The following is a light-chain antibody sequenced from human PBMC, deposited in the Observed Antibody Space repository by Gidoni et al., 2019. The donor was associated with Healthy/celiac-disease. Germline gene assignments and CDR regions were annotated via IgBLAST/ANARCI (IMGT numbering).Light chain of an antibody. Sequence: QPALTQPAPGSASPGQSITISCTGTSSDVGGYNYVSCYQQHPGKAPNLMIYDVSNRPSVVSNRFSGSKSGNTASLTISGLQAEDEDDYYCSSYTSSSTVFGGGTKLTVL. CDR3: SSYTSSSTV. J-gene: IGLJ2*01. V-gene: IGLV2-14*03. CDR1: SSDVGGYNY. CDR2: DVS.